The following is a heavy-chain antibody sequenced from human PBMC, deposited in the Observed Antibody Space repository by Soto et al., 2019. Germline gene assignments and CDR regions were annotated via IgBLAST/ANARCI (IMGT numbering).Heavy chain of an antibody. CDR1: GGSISSSSYY. V-gene: IGHV4-39*01. Sequence: SETLSLTCTVSGGSISSSSYYWGWIRQPPGKGLEWIGSIYYSGRTYYNPSLKSRVTISVDTSKIQFSLKLVSVTAADTAVYYCARHDPELGIAGWFDPWGQGTLVTVSS. D-gene: IGHD7-27*01. J-gene: IGHJ5*02. CDR3: ARHDPELGIAGWFDP. CDR2: IYYSGRT.